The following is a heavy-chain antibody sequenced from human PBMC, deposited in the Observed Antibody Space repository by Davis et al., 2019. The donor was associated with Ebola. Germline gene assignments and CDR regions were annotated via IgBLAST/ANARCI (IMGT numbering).Heavy chain of an antibody. D-gene: IGHD2-21*02. CDR3: ERAGRVVVTAMADY. Sequence: AASVKVSCKASGYTFTSYAIHWVRQAPGQRLEWMGWINAGNGNTKYSQKFQGRVTITRDTSASTAYMELSSLSSEDTAVYYCERAGRVVVTAMADYWGQGILVTVSS. J-gene: IGHJ4*02. V-gene: IGHV1-3*01. CDR1: GYTFTSYA. CDR2: INAGNGNT.